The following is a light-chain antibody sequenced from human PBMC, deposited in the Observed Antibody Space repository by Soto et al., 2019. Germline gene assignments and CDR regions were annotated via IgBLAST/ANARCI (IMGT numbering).Light chain of an antibody. V-gene: IGKV3-11*01. J-gene: IGKJ4*01. CDR1: QSVSRY. CDR2: DAS. Sequence: EIVLTQSPGTLSLSPGERATLSCRASQSVSRYLAWYQQKPGQAPTLLIYDASYRATGIPDRFSGSGSGTDFTLTISRLEPEDFAVYYCQQFSSYPLTFGGGTKVDIK. CDR3: QQFSSYPLT.